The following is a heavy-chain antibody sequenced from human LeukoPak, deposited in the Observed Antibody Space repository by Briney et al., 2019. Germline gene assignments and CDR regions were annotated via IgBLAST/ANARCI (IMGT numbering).Heavy chain of an antibody. V-gene: IGHV3-7*03. CDR3: ARAFPDILTGDDAFDI. CDR1: GFTFSSYW. Sequence: PGGSLRLSCAASGFTFSSYWMSWVRQAPGKGLEWVANIKQDGSEKYYVDSVKGRFTISRDNAKNSLYLQMNSLRAEDTAVYYCARAFPDILTGDDAFDIWGQGTMVTVSS. CDR2: IKQDGSEK. J-gene: IGHJ3*02. D-gene: IGHD3-9*01.